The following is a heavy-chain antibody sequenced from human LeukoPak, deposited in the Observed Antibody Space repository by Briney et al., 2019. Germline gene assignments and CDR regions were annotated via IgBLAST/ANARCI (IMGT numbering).Heavy chain of an antibody. CDR2: ISGSGGST. CDR1: GFTFSSYA. CDR3: AKDLFYYDSSVSDAFDI. V-gene: IGHV3-23*01. J-gene: IGHJ3*02. Sequence: GGSLRLSCAASGFTFSSYAMSWVRQAPGKGLEWVSAISGSGGSTYYADSVKGRFTISRDNSKNTLYLQMNSLRAEDTAVYYCAKDLFYYDSSVSDAFDIWGQGTMVTVSS. D-gene: IGHD3-22*01.